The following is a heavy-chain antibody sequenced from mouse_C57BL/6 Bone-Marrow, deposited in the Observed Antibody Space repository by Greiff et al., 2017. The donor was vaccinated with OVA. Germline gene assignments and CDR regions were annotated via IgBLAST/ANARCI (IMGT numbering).Heavy chain of an antibody. J-gene: IGHJ3*01. CDR3: AKPYYGYSWFAY. Sequence: VQLQQPGAELVKPGASVKLSCKASGYTFTSYWMHWVKQRPGQGLEWIGMIHPNSGSTNYNEKFKSKATLTVDKSSSTAYMQLSSLTSEDSAVYYCAKPYYGYSWFAYWGQGTLVTVSA. CDR1: GYTFTSYW. D-gene: IGHD2-9*01. CDR2: IHPNSGST. V-gene: IGHV1-64*01.